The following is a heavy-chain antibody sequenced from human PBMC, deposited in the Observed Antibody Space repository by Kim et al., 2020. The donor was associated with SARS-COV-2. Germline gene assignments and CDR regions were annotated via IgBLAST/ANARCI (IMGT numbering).Heavy chain of an antibody. CDR1: GFSLSTSGVG. CDR2: IYWDDDK. CDR3: SHTLSGLYSSSWYVFVFQH. V-gene: IGHV2-5*02. D-gene: IGHD6-13*01. J-gene: IGHJ1*01. Sequence: SGPTLVNPTQTLTLTCTFSGFSLSTSGVGVGWIRQPPGKALEWLALIYWDDDKRYSPSLKSRLTITKDTSKNQVVLTMTNMDPVDTATYYCSHTLSGLYSSSWYVFVFQHWGQGTLVTVSS.